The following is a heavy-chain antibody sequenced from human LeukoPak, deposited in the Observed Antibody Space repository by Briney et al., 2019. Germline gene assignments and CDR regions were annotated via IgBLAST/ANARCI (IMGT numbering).Heavy chain of an antibody. Sequence: SETLSLTCTVSGGSIGSGDYYWSWIRQPPGKGLEWIGYIYYSGSTYYNPSLKRRITISVNTSKSQFSLKLSSVTAADTAVYYCARGLFGYCSSTSCYRWFDPWGQGTLVTVSS. J-gene: IGHJ5*02. CDR1: GGSIGSGDYY. CDR3: ARGLFGYCSSTSCYRWFDP. V-gene: IGHV4-30-4*08. CDR2: IYYSGST. D-gene: IGHD2-2*03.